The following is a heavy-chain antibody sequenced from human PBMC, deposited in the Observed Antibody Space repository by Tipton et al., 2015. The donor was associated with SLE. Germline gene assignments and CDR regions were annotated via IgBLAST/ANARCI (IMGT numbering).Heavy chain of an antibody. V-gene: IGHV3-66*01. J-gene: IGHJ4*02. CDR2: IYSGGST. CDR3: ARGDRNGSGCYYTDY. CDR1: GFTVSSNY. D-gene: IGHD3-10*01. Sequence: SLRLSCAASGFTVSSNYMSWVRQAPGKGLEWVSVIYSGGSTYYADSVKGRFTISRDNSKNTLYLQMNSLRAEDTAVYYCARGDRNGSGCYYTDYWGQGTLVTVSS.